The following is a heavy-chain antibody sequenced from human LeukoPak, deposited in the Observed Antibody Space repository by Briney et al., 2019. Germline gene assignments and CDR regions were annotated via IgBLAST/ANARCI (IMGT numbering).Heavy chain of an antibody. V-gene: IGHV5-51*01. D-gene: IGHD2-2*01. Sequence: GESLKISCKGSGYRFTNYWIGWVRQRPGKGLEWMGIIYPGDSDTRYSPSFQGQVTMSADKSISTAYLQWSSLKASDTAMYYCARQSCTTTNCPFDYWGQGTLVTVSS. CDR3: ARQSCTTTNCPFDY. CDR1: GYRFTNYW. J-gene: IGHJ4*02. CDR2: IYPGDSDT.